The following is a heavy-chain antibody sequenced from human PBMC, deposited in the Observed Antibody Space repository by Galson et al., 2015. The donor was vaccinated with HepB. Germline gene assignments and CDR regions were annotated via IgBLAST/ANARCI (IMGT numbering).Heavy chain of an antibody. Sequence: QSGAEVKKPGESLRISCKGSGYRFSSYWISWVRQMPGKGLEWMGRIDPSDSYANYSPSFQGHVTISADKSTNTAYLQWSSLKASDTAIYYCARGDGYLSTWYPAHLLDPWGQGTLVTVSS. J-gene: IGHJ5*02. V-gene: IGHV5-10-1*01. CDR3: ARGDGYLSTWYPAHLLDP. CDR2: IDPSDSYA. CDR1: GYRFSSYW. D-gene: IGHD6-13*01.